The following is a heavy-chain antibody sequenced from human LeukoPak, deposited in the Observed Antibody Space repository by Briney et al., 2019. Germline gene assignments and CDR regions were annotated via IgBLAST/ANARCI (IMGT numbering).Heavy chain of an antibody. D-gene: IGHD5-18*01. J-gene: IGHJ3*02. CDR1: GGSFSGYY. V-gene: IGHV4-34*01. CDR2: INHSGST. CDR3: ARGQYSPTTRNTAMVSRRAFDI. Sequence: PSETLSLTCAVYGGSFSGYYWSWIRRPPGKGLEWIGEINHSGSTNYNPSLKSRVTISVDTSKNQFSLKLSSVTAADTAVYYCARGQYSPTTRNTAMVSRRAFDIWGQGTMVTVSS.